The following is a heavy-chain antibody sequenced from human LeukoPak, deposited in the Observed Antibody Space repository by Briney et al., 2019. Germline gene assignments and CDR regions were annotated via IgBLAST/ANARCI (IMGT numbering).Heavy chain of an antibody. J-gene: IGHJ6*03. CDR3: AKDRSYYDFWSGYYTPTEYYYYMDV. D-gene: IGHD3-3*01. Sequence: PGGSLRLSCAASGFTVSSNYMSWVRQAPGKGLEWVSVIYSGGSTYYAESVKCRFTIPRDNSKNTLYLQMNSLRAEGTAVYYCAKDRSYYDFWSGYYTPTEYYYYMDVWGKGTTVTVSS. V-gene: IGHV3-53*05. CDR1: GFTVSSNY. CDR2: IYSGGST.